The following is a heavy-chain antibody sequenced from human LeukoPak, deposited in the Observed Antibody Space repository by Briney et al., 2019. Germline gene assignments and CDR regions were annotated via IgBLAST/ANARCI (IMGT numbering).Heavy chain of an antibody. D-gene: IGHD4-17*01. CDR3: ARQGDYGDYELLFDY. CDR2: IYYSGST. Sequence: ETLSLTCTVSGGSISSYYWSWIRRPPGKGLEWIGYIYYSGSTNYNPSLKSRVTISVDTSKNQFSLKLSSVTAADTAVYYCARQGDYGDYELLFDYWGQGTLVTVSS. CDR1: GGSISSYY. J-gene: IGHJ4*02. V-gene: IGHV4-59*08.